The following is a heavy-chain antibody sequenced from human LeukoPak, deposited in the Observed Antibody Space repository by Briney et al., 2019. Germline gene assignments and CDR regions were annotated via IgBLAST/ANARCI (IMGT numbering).Heavy chain of an antibody. CDR1: GFTFSDYY. J-gene: IGHJ4*02. Sequence: PGGSLRLSCAASGFTFSDYYMSWIRQAPGKGLEWVSYLSSSGYTLYYTDSVKGRFTISRDNAKNSLYLQMNSLRAEDTAVYYCARVLSSGNSPFDYWGQGTLVTVSS. CDR2: LSSSGYTL. D-gene: IGHD3-22*01. V-gene: IGHV3-11*01. CDR3: ARVLSSGNSPFDY.